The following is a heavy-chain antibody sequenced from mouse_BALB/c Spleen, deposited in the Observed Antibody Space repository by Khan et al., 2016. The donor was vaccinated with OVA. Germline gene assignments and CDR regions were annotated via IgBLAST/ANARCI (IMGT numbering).Heavy chain of an antibody. V-gene: IGHV2-3*01. Sequence: QVQLKESGPGLVAPSQSLSITCTVSGFSLTSYGVNWVRQPPGKGLEWLGVIWGDGSTNYHSALISRLSISKDHAKIQVVLKLTSLQTDDTATYYCVKQNYGTLYAMDYWGPGTAVTVSS. CDR2: IWGDGST. CDR1: GFSLTSYG. J-gene: IGHJ4*01. D-gene: IGHD2-1*01. CDR3: VKQNYGTLYAMDY.